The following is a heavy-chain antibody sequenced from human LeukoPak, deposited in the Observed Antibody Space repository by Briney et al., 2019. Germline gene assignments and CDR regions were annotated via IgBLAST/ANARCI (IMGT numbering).Heavy chain of an antibody. D-gene: IGHD3-3*01. V-gene: IGHV3-21*01. CDR1: GFTFSSYS. Sequence: GGSLRLSCAASGFTFSSYSMNWVRQAPGKGLEWVSSISSSSSYIYYADSVKGRFTISRDNAKSSLYLQMNSLRAEDTAVYYCARDADPTIFGVVNSRGYFDYWGQGTLVTVSS. J-gene: IGHJ4*02. CDR3: ARDADPTIFGVVNSRGYFDY. CDR2: ISSSSSYI.